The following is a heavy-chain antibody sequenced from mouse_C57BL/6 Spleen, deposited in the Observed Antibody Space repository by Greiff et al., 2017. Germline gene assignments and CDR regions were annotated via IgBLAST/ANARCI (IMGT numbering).Heavy chain of an antibody. V-gene: IGHV1-82*01. CDR2: IYPGDGDT. CDR3: ARGDYGNPTLYFDY. D-gene: IGHD2-1*01. J-gene: IGHJ2*01. CDR1: GYAFSSSW. Sequence: QVQLQQSGPELVKPGASVKISCKASGYAFSSSWMNWVKQRPGKGLEWIGRIYPGDGDTNYNGKFKGKATLTADKSSSTAYMQLSSLTSEDSAVYFCARGDYGNPTLYFDYWGQGTTLTVSS.